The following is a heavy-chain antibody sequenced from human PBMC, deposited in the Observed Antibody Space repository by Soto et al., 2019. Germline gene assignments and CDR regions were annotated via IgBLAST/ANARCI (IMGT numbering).Heavy chain of an antibody. CDR1: GYTFTSYY. Sequence: QVQLVQSGAEVKKPGASVKVSCKASGYTFTSYYIHWVRQAPGQGLEWMGIINPSSGGTSYAQKFQGIVTMTRDTSTSTDYMDLSSLRSEDTAVYYCARESRAMDVWGQGTTVTVSS. V-gene: IGHV1-46*01. CDR2: INPSSGGT. CDR3: ARESRAMDV. J-gene: IGHJ6*02.